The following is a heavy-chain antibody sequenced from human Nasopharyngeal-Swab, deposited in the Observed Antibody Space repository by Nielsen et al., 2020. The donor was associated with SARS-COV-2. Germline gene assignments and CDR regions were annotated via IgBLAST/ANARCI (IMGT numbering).Heavy chain of an antibody. CDR3: ARVGIAAAGGLPNDY. D-gene: IGHD6-13*01. V-gene: IGHV4-34*01. Sequence: WIRQPPGKGLEWIGEINHSGSTNYNPSLKSRVTISVDTSKNQFSLKLSSVTAADTAVYYCARVGIAAAGGLPNDYWGRGTLVTVSS. J-gene: IGHJ4*02. CDR2: INHSGST.